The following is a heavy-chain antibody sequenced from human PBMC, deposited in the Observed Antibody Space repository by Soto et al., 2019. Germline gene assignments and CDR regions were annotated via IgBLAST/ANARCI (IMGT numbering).Heavy chain of an antibody. CDR2: ISYDGSNE. Sequence: QVQLVESGGGVVQPGRSLRLSCAASGFTFNIYAIHWVRQAPGKGLEGVALISYDGSNEYYADSVKGRFTISRDNSKNTLYLQMNSLRAEDTAVYYCARDPRIAVAGYFDYWGQGTLVTVSS. CDR1: GFTFNIYA. J-gene: IGHJ4*02. CDR3: ARDPRIAVAGYFDY. V-gene: IGHV3-30-3*01. D-gene: IGHD6-19*01.